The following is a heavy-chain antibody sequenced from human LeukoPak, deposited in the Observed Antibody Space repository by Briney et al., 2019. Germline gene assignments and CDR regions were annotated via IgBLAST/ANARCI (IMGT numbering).Heavy chain of an antibody. D-gene: IGHD3-22*01. V-gene: IGHV1-18*01. CDR1: GYTFTSYC. CDR2: ISAYNGNT. CDR3: ARTPRNYYDSSGAEDYFDY. Sequence: GASVKVSCKASGYTFTSYCISWVRQAPGQGLEWMGWISAYNGNTNYAQKLQGRVTMTTDTSTSTAYMELRSLRSDDTAVYYCARTPRNYYDSSGAEDYFDYWGQGTLVTVSS. J-gene: IGHJ4*02.